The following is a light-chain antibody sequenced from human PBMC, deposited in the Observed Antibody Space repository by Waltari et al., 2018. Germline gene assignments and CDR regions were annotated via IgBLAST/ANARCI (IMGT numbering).Light chain of an antibody. V-gene: IGKV3-11*01. CDR2: DAS. J-gene: IGKJ4*01. Sequence: VLTQSPATLSLSPGERATLSCRASQSVSSYLAWYQQKPGQAPRLLIYDASNRATGIPARFSGSGSGTDFTLTISSLEPEDFAVYYCQQRSNWPLTFGGGTKVDIK. CDR1: QSVSSY. CDR3: QQRSNWPLT.